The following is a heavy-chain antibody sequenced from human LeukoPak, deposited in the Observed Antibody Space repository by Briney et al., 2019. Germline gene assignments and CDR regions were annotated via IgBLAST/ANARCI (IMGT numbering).Heavy chain of an antibody. CDR3: ARSKGAHDY. CDR2: ISSGTISTTT. D-gene: IGHD1-26*01. J-gene: IGHJ4*02. V-gene: IGHV3-48*02. CDR1: GFSFSRYS. Sequence: PGGSLRLPCVASGFSFSRYSMNWVRQAPGKGLEWVSYISSGTISTTTYYADFVKGRFTISRDNGKNSLYLQMNSLRDEDTALYFCARSKGAHDYWGQGTLVTVSS.